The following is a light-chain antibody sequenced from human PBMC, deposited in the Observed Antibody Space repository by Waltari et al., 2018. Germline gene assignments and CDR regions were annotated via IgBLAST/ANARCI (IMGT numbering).Light chain of an antibody. J-gene: IGLJ1*01. CDR3: AAWDDSLNGYV. CDR2: SNN. Sequence: QSVLTQPPSASGTPGPRVTISCSGSRSNIRSNTVNWYQQLPGTAPKLLIYSNNQRPSGVPDRFSGSKSGTSASLAISGLQSEDEADYYCAAWDDSLNGYVFGTGTKVTVL. V-gene: IGLV1-44*01. CDR1: RSNIRSNT.